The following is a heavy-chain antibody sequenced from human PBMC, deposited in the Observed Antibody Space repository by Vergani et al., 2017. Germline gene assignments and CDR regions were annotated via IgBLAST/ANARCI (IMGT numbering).Heavy chain of an antibody. D-gene: IGHD2-2*02. J-gene: IGHJ4*02. CDR3: ARDLLSDCTSIHCYIGHIDS. V-gene: IGHV3-7*03. Sequence: PASGFTFSNYWMSWVRQVPGKGLEWVANIKQDGSHKYFVESLKGRFTISRDNAKNSLYLQMNNLRAEDTDVYYCARDLLSDCTSIHCYIGHIDSWGQGTLVTVSS. CDR2: IKQDGSHK. CDR1: GFTFSNYW.